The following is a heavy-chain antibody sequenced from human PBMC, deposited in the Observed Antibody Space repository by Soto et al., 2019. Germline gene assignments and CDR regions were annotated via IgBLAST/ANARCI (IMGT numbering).Heavy chain of an antibody. CDR1: GFTFSSYA. CDR2: ISGSGGST. D-gene: IGHD4-17*01. Sequence: EVQLLESGGGLVQPGGSLRLSCAASGFTFSSYAMSWVRQAPGKGLEWVSAISGSGGSTYYADSVKGRFTISRDNSKNSLYLQMNSLRAEDTAVYYCAKVHYPEYGEDWFDPWGQGTLVTVSS. J-gene: IGHJ5*02. CDR3: AKVHYPEYGEDWFDP. V-gene: IGHV3-23*01.